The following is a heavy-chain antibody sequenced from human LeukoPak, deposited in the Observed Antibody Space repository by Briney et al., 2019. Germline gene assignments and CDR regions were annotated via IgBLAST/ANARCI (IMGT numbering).Heavy chain of an antibody. CDR2: INPNSGGT. V-gene: IGHV1-2*02. Sequence: ASVKVSCKASGYTFTGYYMHWVRQAPGQGLEWMGWINPNSGGTNYAQKFQGRVTMTRDTSISTAYMELSRLRSDDTAVYYCARAYSYGNDAFDIWGQGKRVTVSS. CDR3: ARAYSYGNDAFDI. CDR1: GYTFTGYY. D-gene: IGHD5-18*01. J-gene: IGHJ3*02.